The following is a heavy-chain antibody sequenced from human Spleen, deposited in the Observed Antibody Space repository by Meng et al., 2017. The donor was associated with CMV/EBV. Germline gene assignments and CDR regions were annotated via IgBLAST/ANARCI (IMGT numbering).Heavy chain of an antibody. D-gene: IGHD6-6*01. V-gene: IGHV1-3*01. Sequence: GYTLTRYAMHWVRQAPGQRLEWMGWINAGNGNTKYSQKFQGRVTIARDTSASTAYTELSSLRSEDTAVYYCARVAVIAARPDHWFDPWGQGTLVTVSS. J-gene: IGHJ5*02. CDR3: ARVAVIAARPDHWFDP. CDR1: GYTLTRYA. CDR2: INAGNGNT.